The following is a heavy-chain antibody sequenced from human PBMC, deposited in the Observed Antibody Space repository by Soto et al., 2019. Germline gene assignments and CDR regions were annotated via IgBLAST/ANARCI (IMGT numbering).Heavy chain of an antibody. V-gene: IGHV4-59*01. Sequence: PSETLSLTCTVSGGSISSYYWSWIRQPPGKGLEWIGYIYYSGSTNYIPSLKSRVTISVDTSKNQFSLKLSSVTSADTAVYYCASHCSSTSCYDYYYYYMDVWGKGTTVTVSS. CDR1: GGSISSYY. CDR2: IYYSGST. J-gene: IGHJ6*03. D-gene: IGHD2-2*01. CDR3: ASHCSSTSCYDYYYYYMDV.